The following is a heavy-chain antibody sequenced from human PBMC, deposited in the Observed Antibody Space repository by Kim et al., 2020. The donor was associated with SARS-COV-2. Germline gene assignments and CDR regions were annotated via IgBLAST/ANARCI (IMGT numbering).Heavy chain of an antibody. J-gene: IGHJ4*02. V-gene: IGHV3-21*01. Sequence: GGSLRLSCAASGFTFSSYSMNWVRQAPGRGLEWVASVSSRSSSIYYADSVKGRFTISRDNVKNSLHLQMKSLRAEDTAVYYCARTRDGVYDLLVFWGQGT. D-gene: IGHD2-8*01. CDR3: ARTRDGVYDLLVF. CDR1: GFTFSSYS. CDR2: VSSRSSSI.